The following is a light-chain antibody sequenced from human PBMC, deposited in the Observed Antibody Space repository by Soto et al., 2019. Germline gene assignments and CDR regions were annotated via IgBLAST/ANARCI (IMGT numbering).Light chain of an antibody. Sequence: QSALTQPPSASGSPGQSVTISCTGTSSDIGGYNSVSWYQQHPGKAPKLLIYEVNKRPSGVPDRFSGSKSGNTASLTVSGLQAEDEADFFCSSSAGGNNSVVFGGGTKLTVL. CDR2: EVN. CDR3: SSSAGGNNSVV. J-gene: IGLJ3*02. V-gene: IGLV2-8*01. CDR1: SSDIGGYNS.